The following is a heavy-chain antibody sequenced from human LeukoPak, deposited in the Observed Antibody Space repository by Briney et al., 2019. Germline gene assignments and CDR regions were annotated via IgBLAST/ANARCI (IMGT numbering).Heavy chain of an antibody. J-gene: IGHJ4*02. V-gene: IGHV3-66*02. CDR3: AKRGPVVYDS. CDR1: GFTVSGTY. CDR2: IYTGDST. Sequence: GGSLRLSCAASGFTVSGTYMSWVRQAPGKGLEWVSIIYTGDSTYYADSVKGRLTIYRDNSKNTLYLQMNSLRPEDTAVYCCAKRGPVVYDSWGQGTLVTVSS.